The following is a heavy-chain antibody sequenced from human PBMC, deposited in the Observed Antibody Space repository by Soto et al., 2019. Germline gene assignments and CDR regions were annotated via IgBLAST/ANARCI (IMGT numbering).Heavy chain of an antibody. Sequence: QVQLVHSGGGVVQPGRSLTLSCAASGVTFNTYAMHWVRQAPGKGLEWVAIVSYDGSNKYYADSVKGRFTISRDNSKNTXXLQMNSVRAEDTAVYYCAKDRGRYCSGARCYLFDSWGQGTLVTVSS. D-gene: IGHD2-15*01. CDR2: VSYDGSNK. CDR3: AKDRGRYCSGARCYLFDS. V-gene: IGHV3-30*04. J-gene: IGHJ4*02. CDR1: GVTFNTYA.